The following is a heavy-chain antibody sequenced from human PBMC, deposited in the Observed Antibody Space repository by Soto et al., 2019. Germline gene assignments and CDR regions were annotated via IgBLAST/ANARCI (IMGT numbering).Heavy chain of an antibody. CDR3: ARVPSSSYHYFDY. CDR1: GFTVSTYH. V-gene: IGHV3-66*01. Sequence: GGSLRLSCAASGFTVSTYHLSRVRQAPGKGLEWVSVIYSAGSADFADSVKGRFTISRDNSKNTLYLQMSSLRAEDTAVYYCARVPSSSYHYFDYWGQGTLVTVS. J-gene: IGHJ4*02. D-gene: IGHD6-13*01. CDR2: IYSAGSA.